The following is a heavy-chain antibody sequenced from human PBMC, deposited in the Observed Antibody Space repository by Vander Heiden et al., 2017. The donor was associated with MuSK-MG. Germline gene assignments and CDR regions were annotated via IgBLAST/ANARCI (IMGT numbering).Heavy chain of an antibody. CDR2: INGDNGET. J-gene: IGHJ5*02. D-gene: IGHD3-22*01. V-gene: IGHV1-18*01. Sequence: QVLLLQSGAEVKMPGASVTVSCKTSGYSLSSSAVSWIRQAPGQRLEWMGWINGDNGETNFSPKFRGRLRMSKNSSTGTAYMDLRSLTSDDTAVYYCARGPTYFYDSGADETSGYKSAEFDPWGQGTLVTVSS. CDR3: ARGPTYFYDSGADETSGYKSAEFDP. CDR1: GYSLSSSA.